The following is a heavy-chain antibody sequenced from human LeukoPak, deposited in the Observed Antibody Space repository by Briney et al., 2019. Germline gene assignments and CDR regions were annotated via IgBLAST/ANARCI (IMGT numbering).Heavy chain of an antibody. Sequence: VASVKVSCKASGYTFTSYAMNWVRQAPGQGLEWMGWINTNTGNPTYAQGFTGRFVFSLDTSVSTAYLQISSLKAEDTAVYYCARGGYYDSSGYYRGFDYWGQGPLVTVSS. J-gene: IGHJ4*02. CDR1: GYTFTSYA. CDR3: ARGGYYDSSGYYRGFDY. CDR2: INTNTGNP. V-gene: IGHV7-4-1*02. D-gene: IGHD3-22*01.